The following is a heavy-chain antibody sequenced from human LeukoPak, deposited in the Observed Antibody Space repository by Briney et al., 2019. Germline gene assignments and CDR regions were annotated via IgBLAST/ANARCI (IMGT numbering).Heavy chain of an antibody. CDR3: AKGIYSSGWSYFDY. Sequence: GGSLRLSCAASGFTFSSYAMHWVRQAPGKGLEWVSTLSGSGITTYYADSVKGRFTISRDNSKNTLYLQMNSLRAEDTAVYYCAKGIYSSGWSYFDYWGHGTLVTVSS. CDR2: LSGSGITT. D-gene: IGHD6-19*01. J-gene: IGHJ4*01. V-gene: IGHV3-23*01. CDR1: GFTFSSYA.